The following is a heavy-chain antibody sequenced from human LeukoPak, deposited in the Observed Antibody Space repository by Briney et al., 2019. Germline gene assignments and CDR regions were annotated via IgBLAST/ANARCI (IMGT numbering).Heavy chain of an antibody. CDR1: GYTFTSYD. Sequence: ASVKVSCKASGYTFTSYDINWVRQAPGQGLEWMGWMNPNRGNTGYAQKGQGRVTMTRNASISTAYMELSSLRSEDTAVYYCARLGWYYGSGSYQYYYYYGMDVWGQGTTVTVSS. CDR3: ARLGWYYGSGSYQYYYYYGMDV. J-gene: IGHJ6*02. V-gene: IGHV1-8*01. CDR2: MNPNRGNT. D-gene: IGHD3-10*01.